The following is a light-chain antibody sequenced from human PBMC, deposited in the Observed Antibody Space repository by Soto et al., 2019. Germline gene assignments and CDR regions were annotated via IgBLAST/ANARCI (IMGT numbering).Light chain of an antibody. CDR2: DVS. CDR3: SSYTSSSSGV. J-gene: IGLJ3*02. CDR1: SSDVGGYNY. V-gene: IGLV2-14*01. Sequence: QSVLTQPASVSGSPGQSITISCTGTSSDVGGYNYVSWYQQHPGKAPQLMIYDVSNRPSGVSNRFSGSKSGNTASLTISGLQAEDEADYYCSSYTSSSSGVFGGGTKLTVL.